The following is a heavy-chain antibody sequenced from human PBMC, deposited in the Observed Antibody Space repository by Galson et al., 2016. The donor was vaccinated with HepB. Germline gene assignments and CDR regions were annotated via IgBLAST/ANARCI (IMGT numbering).Heavy chain of an antibody. CDR3: ARENCSGGSCYNLLDPKHDYYHGMDV. Sequence: SVKVSCKASGGTFSRYAIRWVRQAPGQGLEWMGGIIPFFATANYAQKFQGRVTITADESTSTAYMELRSLRSEDTAVYYCARENCSGGSCYNLLDPKHDYYHGMDVWGQGTTVTVSS. D-gene: IGHD2-15*01. CDR1: GGTFSRYA. J-gene: IGHJ6*02. V-gene: IGHV1-69*13. CDR2: IIPFFATA.